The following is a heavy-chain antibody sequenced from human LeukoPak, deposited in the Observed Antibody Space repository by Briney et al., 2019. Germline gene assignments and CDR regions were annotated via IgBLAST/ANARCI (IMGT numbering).Heavy chain of an antibody. J-gene: IGHJ4*02. Sequence: GGSLRLSCAASGFTFSSYSMNWVRQAPGNGLEWVSSISSSSSYIYYADSVKGRFTISRDNAKNSLYLQMNSLRAEDTAVYYCARDGYSGYDSIDYWGQGTLVTVSS. CDR1: GFTFSSYS. CDR2: ISSSSSYI. D-gene: IGHD5-12*01. CDR3: ARDGYSGYDSIDY. V-gene: IGHV3-21*01.